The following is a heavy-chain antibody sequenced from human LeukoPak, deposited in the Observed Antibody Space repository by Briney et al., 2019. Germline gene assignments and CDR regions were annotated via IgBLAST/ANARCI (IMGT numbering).Heavy chain of an antibody. J-gene: IGHJ6*02. D-gene: IGHD6-13*01. V-gene: IGHV3-23*01. Sequence: PGGSLRLSCAASGFTFSSYAMSWVRQAPGKRLEWVSAISGSGGSTYYADSVKGRFTISRDNSKNTLYLQMNSLRAEDTAVYYCAKDLGYSSSFVFYYGMDVWGQGTTVTVSS. CDR2: ISGSGGST. CDR3: AKDLGYSSSFVFYYGMDV. CDR1: GFTFSSYA.